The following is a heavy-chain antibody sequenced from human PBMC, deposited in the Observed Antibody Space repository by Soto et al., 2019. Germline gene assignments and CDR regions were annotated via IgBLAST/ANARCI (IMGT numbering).Heavy chain of an antibody. CDR3: ARDPGGEYFEYYYYYYGMDV. J-gene: IGHJ6*02. D-gene: IGHD4-17*01. CDR1: GYTVTRYG. Sequence: SGKVSYSASGYTVTRYGISLVRQAPGQGLEWMGWISAYNGNTNYAQKLQGRVTMTTDTSTSTAYMELRSLRSDETAVYYCARDPGGEYFEYYYYYYGMDVWGQGTTVTVSS. V-gene: IGHV1-18*01. CDR2: ISAYNGNT.